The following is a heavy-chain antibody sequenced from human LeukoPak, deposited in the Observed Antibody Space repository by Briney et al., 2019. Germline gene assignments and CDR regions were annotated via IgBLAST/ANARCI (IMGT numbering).Heavy chain of an antibody. D-gene: IGHD6-19*01. Sequence: SETLSLTCTVSGGSISSGSYYWSWIRQPAGEGLEWIGRIYTSGSTNYNPSLKSRVTISVDTSKNQFSLKLSSVTAADTAVYYCAREGVAGTAWGQGTLVTVSS. CDR3: AREGVAGTA. CDR1: GGSISSGSYY. CDR2: IYTSGST. J-gene: IGHJ4*02. V-gene: IGHV4-61*02.